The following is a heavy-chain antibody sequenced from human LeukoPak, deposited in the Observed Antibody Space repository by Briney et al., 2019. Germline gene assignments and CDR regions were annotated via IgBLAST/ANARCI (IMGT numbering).Heavy chain of an antibody. CDR1: GGSISSSSYY. D-gene: IGHD3-10*01. V-gene: IGHV4-39*01. Sequence: SETLSLTCTVSGGSISSSSYYWGWIRQPPGKGLEWIGSIYYSGGTYYNPSLKSRVTISVDTSKNQFSLKLSSVTAADTAVYYCASLQGGYYGSGIPDPWGQGTLVTVSS. CDR2: IYYSGGT. J-gene: IGHJ5*02. CDR3: ASLQGGYYGSGIPDP.